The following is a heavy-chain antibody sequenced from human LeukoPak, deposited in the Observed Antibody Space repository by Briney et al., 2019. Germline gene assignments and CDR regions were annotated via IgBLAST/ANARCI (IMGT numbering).Heavy chain of an antibody. D-gene: IGHD3-3*01. CDR2: IYHSGST. CDR1: GGSISSGGYY. Sequence: SETLSLTCTVSGGSISSGGYYWSWIRQPPGKGLEWTGYIYHSGSTYYNPSLKSRVTISVDRSKNQFSLKLSSVTAADTAVYYCARRITIFGVVIEYNWFDPWGQGTLVTVSS. CDR3: ARRITIFGVVIEYNWFDP. J-gene: IGHJ5*02. V-gene: IGHV4-30-2*01.